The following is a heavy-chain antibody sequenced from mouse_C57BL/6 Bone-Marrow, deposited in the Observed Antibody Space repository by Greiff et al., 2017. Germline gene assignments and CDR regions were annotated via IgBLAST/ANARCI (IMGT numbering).Heavy chain of an antibody. CDR3: AIPGGSGYFDY. J-gene: IGHJ2*01. CDR1: GYTFTSYW. Sequence: QVQLQQPGAELVKPGASVKVSCKASGYTFTSYWMHWVKQRPGQGLEWIGRIHPSASDTNYNQKFKGKATLTVDKSSSTAYMQRSSLTSEDSAVYYGAIPGGSGYFDYWGQGTTLTVSS. D-gene: IGHD1-3*01. CDR2: IHPSASDT. V-gene: IGHV1-74*01.